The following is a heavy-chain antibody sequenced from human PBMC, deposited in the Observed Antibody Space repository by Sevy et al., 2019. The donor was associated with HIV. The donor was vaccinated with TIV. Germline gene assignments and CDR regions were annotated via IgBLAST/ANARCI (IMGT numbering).Heavy chain of an antibody. CDR2: ISGSGGST. V-gene: IGHV3-23*01. Sequence: GGSLRLSCAASGFTFSSYAMTWVRQAPGKGLEWVSVISGSGGSTYYADSVKGRFTISRDNSKNTLYLQMNSLRAEDTAVYYCAKGDSTFYGLDVWGQGTTVTVSS. J-gene: IGHJ6*02. CDR3: AKGDSTFYGLDV. D-gene: IGHD6-13*01. CDR1: GFTFSSYA.